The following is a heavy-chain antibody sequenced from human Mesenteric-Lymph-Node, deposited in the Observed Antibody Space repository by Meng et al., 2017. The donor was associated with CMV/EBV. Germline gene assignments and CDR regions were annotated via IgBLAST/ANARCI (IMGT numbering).Heavy chain of an antibody. J-gene: IGHJ4*02. CDR2: IYSGGST. V-gene: IGHV3-53*01. Sequence: CAASGFTVSSNYMSWVRQAPGKGLEWVSVIYSGGSTYYADSVKGRFTISRDKSKNTLYLQMNSLRAEDTAVYYCARGYSSSWYYFDYWGQGTLVTVSS. CDR1: GFTVSSNY. D-gene: IGHD6-13*01. CDR3: ARGYSSSWYYFDY.